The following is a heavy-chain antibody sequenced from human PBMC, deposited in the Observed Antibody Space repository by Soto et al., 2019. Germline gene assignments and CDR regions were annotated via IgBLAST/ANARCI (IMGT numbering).Heavy chain of an antibody. D-gene: IGHD4-17*01. V-gene: IGHV3-30*18. CDR2: ISYDGSNK. CDR1: GFTFSSYG. CDR3: ANILSGDYYYYSGMDV. J-gene: IGHJ6*02. Sequence: GGSLRLSCAASGFTFSSYGMHWVRQAPGKGLEWVAVISYDGSNKYYADSVKGRFTISRDNSKNTLYLQMNSLRAEDTAVYYCANILSGDYYYYSGMDVWGQGTTVTVSS.